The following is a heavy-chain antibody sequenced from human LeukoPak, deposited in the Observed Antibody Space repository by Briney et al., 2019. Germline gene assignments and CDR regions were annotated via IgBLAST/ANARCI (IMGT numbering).Heavy chain of an antibody. CDR3: ARRGGYCGSTSCHNYFDP. CDR1: GGSISSSSYY. D-gene: IGHD2-2*01. V-gene: IGHV4-39*01. Sequence: SETLSLTCTVSGGSISSSSYYWGWIRQPPGKGLEWIGSIYYSGSTYYNPSLKSRVTISVDTSKNQFSLNLSSVTAADTAVYYCARRGGYCGSTSCHNYFDPWGQGTLVPSPQ. CDR2: IYYSGST. J-gene: IGHJ5*02.